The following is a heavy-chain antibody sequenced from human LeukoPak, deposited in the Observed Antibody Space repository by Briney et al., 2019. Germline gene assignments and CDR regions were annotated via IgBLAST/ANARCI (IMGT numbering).Heavy chain of an antibody. CDR1: GVSISTSTYY. Sequence: PSETLSLTCTVSGVSISTSTYYWGWIRQPPGKGLEWIGEINHSGSTYYNPSLKSRVTISVDTSKNQFSLKLSSVTAADTAVYYCAKIPHHNWFDPWGQGTLVTVSS. D-gene: IGHD2-2*02. CDR2: INHSGST. CDR3: AKIPHHNWFDP. V-gene: IGHV4-39*07. J-gene: IGHJ5*02.